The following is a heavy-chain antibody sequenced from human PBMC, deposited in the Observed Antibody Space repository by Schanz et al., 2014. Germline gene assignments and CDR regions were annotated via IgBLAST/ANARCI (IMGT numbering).Heavy chain of an antibody. J-gene: IGHJ3*01. V-gene: IGHV3-11*05. CDR2: ISGSSIHK. Sequence: QVYLVESGGDLVKPGGSLRLSCAASGFTFSDYYMAWIRQAPGKGLEWVSHISGSSIHKNYADSVKGRFSISRDNGETSVYLQINSLRVEDTALYYCTKGLLPVRALADVFDVWGQGTMVTVSP. CDR1: GFTFSDYY. D-gene: IGHD2-21*01. CDR3: TKGLLPVRALADVFDV.